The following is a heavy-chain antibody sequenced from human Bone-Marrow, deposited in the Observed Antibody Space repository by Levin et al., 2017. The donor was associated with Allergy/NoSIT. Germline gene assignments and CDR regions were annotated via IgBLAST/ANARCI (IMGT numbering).Heavy chain of an antibody. Sequence: GGSLRLSCETSGFSFSAFDMNWVRQAPGKGLEWVAAISSGSDHIYYADAVKGRFTISRDTPRNSMAFQMDRLRVDDTATSFCVRMGWPTGPMRANNFDPWGQGTLVIVSS. CDR2: ISSGSDHI. CDR3: VRMGWPTGPMRANNFDP. J-gene: IGHJ5*02. V-gene: IGHV3-21*01. D-gene: IGHD1-1*01. CDR1: GFSFSAFD.